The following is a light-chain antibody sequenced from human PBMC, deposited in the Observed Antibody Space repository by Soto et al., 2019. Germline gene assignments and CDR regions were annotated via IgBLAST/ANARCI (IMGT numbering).Light chain of an antibody. CDR1: SSDFGNYNL. CDR2: EVN. V-gene: IGLV2-23*02. J-gene: IGLJ2*01. Sequence: QSALTQPASVSGSPGQSITISCTGTSSDFGNYNLVSWYQQHPGKVPKLILFEVNKRPSGVSNRFSGSKSANTASLTISGLQAEDEGDYYCCSYAGSGNYWIFGGGTKLTVL. CDR3: CSYAGSGNYWI.